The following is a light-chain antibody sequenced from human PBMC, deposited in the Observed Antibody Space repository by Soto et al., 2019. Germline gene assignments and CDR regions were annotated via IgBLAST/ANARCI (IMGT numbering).Light chain of an antibody. CDR1: QSLLHRNGYNY. Sequence: DIVMTQSPLSLPVTPGEPASISCRSSQSLLHRNGYNYLDWYLQKPGQSPQILIYLDSNRASGVPDRFSGSGSGADFTLKISRVEAEDVGVYYCMQALQTPLTFGGGTKVELK. CDR2: LDS. V-gene: IGKV2-28*01. CDR3: MQALQTPLT. J-gene: IGKJ4*01.